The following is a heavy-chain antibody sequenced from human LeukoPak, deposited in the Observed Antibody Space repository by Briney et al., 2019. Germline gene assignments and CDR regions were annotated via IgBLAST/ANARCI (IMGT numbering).Heavy chain of an antibody. CDR2: INHSVST. CDR3: ARGSKESYDYVWGSYRGAFDI. V-gene: IGHV4-34*01. CDR1: GGSFSGYY. J-gene: IGHJ3*02. Sequence: SETLSLTCAVYGGSFSGYYWSWIRQPPGKGLEWIGEINHSVSTNYNPSLKSRVTISVDTSKNQFSLKLSSVTAADTAVYYCARGSKESYDYVWGSYRGAFDIWGQGTMVTVSS. D-gene: IGHD3-16*02.